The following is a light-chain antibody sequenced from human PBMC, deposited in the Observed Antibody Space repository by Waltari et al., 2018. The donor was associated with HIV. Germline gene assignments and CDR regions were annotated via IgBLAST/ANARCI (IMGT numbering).Light chain of an antibody. CDR3: GTWDPRLSAGV. CDR2: DNN. CDR1: SSNIGNDY. Sequence: SSNIGNDYVSWYQHVPGAAPRLLIYDNNKRPSGIPDRFSGSKSGASATLDITGLQTGDEADYYCGTWDPRLSAGVFGGGTKLTVL. J-gene: IGLJ3*02. V-gene: IGLV1-51*01.